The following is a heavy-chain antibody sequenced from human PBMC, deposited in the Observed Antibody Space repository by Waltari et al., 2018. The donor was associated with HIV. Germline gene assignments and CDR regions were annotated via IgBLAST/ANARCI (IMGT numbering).Heavy chain of an antibody. CDR1: GRTFTDYY. CDR3: ATSARLAVPTY. Sequence: EVQLVQSGAEVKKPGATVKISCKVSGRTFTDYYMQCVQEAPGKGLEWIGLVDPEDGETIYAENFQGRVTITADTSTDTAYMELSSLTYEDTAVYYCATSARLAVPTYWGQGTLVIVS. CDR2: VDPEDGET. D-gene: IGHD6-19*01. V-gene: IGHV1-69-2*01. J-gene: IGHJ1*01.